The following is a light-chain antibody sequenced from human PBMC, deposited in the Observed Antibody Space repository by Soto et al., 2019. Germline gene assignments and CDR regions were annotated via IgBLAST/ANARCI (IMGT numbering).Light chain of an antibody. Sequence: DIVMTQSPLSLPVTPGEPASISCRSSQSLLHSNGNTYLDWYLQKPGQSPQLLIYLGSNRASGGXDXSSGSGSGTDFTLKISRVEAEDVGLYYCMQALQDPFTFGPGTKVEIK. CDR2: LGS. CDR3: MQALQDPFT. V-gene: IGKV2-28*01. CDR1: QSLLHSNGNTY. J-gene: IGKJ3*01.